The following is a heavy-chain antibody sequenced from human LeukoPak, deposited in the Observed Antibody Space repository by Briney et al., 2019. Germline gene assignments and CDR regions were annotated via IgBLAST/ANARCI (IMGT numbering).Heavy chain of an antibody. CDR1: GFTFSSYE. V-gene: IGHV3-48*03. J-gene: IGHJ4*02. Sequence: PGGSLRLSCAASGFTFSSYEMNWVRQAPGKGLEWVSYISSSGSTIYYADSVKGRFTISRDNAKSFLYLQMNSLRAEDTAVYYCARTYYDILTGYNPYFDYWGQGILVTVSS. D-gene: IGHD3-9*01. CDR2: ISSSGSTI. CDR3: ARTYYDILTGYNPYFDY.